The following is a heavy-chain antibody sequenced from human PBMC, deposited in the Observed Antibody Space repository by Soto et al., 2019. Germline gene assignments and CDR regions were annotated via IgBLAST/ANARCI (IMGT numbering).Heavy chain of an antibody. V-gene: IGHV5-10-1*01. J-gene: IGHJ3*02. D-gene: IGHD3-22*01. CDR3: ARLLDSYYYDSSGYSRAKYAFDT. CDR2: IDPSDSYT. Sequence: GESLKISCKGSGYSFTSYWISWVSQLPGKGLEWMGRIDPSDSYTNYRPSFQGHPTTSADKSISTAFLQGSSRRASDTPMYYCARLLDSYYYDSSGYSRAKYAFDTWGQGTMVTGSS. CDR1: GYSFTSYW.